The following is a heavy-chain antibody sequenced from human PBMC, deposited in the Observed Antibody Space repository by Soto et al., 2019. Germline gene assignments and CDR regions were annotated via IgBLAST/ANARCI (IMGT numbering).Heavy chain of an antibody. CDR1: GYTFTSYG. Sequence: VSCKASGYTFTSYGISWVRQAPGQGLEWMGWISAYNGNTNYAQKLQGRVTMTTDTSTSTAYMELRSLRSDDTAVYYCARVRFLEWLLSYYYYYMDVWGKGTTVTVSS. CDR3: ARVRFLEWLLSYYYYYMDV. D-gene: IGHD3-3*01. V-gene: IGHV1-18*01. CDR2: ISAYNGNT. J-gene: IGHJ6*03.